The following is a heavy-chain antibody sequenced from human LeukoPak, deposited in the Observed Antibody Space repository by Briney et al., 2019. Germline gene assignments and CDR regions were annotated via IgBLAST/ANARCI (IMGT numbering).Heavy chain of an antibody. J-gene: IGHJ4*02. Sequence: PGGSLRLSCAASGFTFNSFAMSWVRQAPGKGLEWVSAISGSGGSTNYADSVKGRFTISRDNSKNTLYLQMNSLRDEDTAVYYCASRPTEVRYWGQGTLVTVSS. CDR2: ISGSGGST. V-gene: IGHV3-23*01. CDR1: GFTFNSFA. D-gene: IGHD4-23*01. CDR3: ASRPTEVRY.